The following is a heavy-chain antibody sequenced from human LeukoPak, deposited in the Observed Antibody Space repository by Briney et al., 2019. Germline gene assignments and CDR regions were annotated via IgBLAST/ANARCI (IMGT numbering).Heavy chain of an antibody. CDR2: INSDGSEG. V-gene: IGHV3-7*03. Sequence: PGGSLRLSCAVSGFTFSGFWMSWSRQAPGKGLEWVASINSDGSEGYYADVVKGRFTISGDNAKNSLYLQINSLRAEDTAMYYCARGGSLAVAPHQYYFDYWGQGTLVTVSS. CDR3: ARGGSLAVAPHQYYFDY. CDR1: GFTFSGFW. D-gene: IGHD6-19*01. J-gene: IGHJ4*02.